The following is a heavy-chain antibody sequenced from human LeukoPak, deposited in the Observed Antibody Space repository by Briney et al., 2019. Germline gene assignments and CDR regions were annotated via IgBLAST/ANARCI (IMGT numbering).Heavy chain of an antibody. CDR2: IYRGGDT. D-gene: IGHD2-2*01. CDR3: ARGYCSSTNCPWNFDY. Sequence: GGSQRLSCAASGFTFSDFYMAWVRQAPGKGLEWVSVIYRGGDTYYADSVKGRFTISRDNSKNTVYLQMNSLRAEDTAMYYCARGYCSSTNCPWNFDYWGQGTLVTVSS. CDR1: GFTFSDFY. V-gene: IGHV3-53*01. J-gene: IGHJ4*02.